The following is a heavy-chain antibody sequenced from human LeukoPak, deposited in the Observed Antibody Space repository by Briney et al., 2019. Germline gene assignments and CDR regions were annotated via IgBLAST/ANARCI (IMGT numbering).Heavy chain of an antibody. D-gene: IGHD5-18*01. V-gene: IGHV3-7*01. J-gene: IGHJ4*02. CDR1: GFTFIRHW. CDR3: VRESTYTYAYALDY. Sequence: PGGSLRLSCAAPGFTFIRHWISWVRQAPGKGLEWVANIKEDGSEIHYVDSVKGRFTISRDNAENSLYLQMNSLRAEDTAVYYCVRESTYTYAYALDYWGQGTLVTVSS. CDR2: IKEDGSEI.